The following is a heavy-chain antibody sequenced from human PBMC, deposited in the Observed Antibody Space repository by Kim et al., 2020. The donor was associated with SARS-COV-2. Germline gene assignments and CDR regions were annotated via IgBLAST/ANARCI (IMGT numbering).Heavy chain of an antibody. CDR2: FDPEDGET. CDR1: GYTLTELS. J-gene: IGHJ6*02. D-gene: IGHD6-19*01. Sequence: ASVKVSCKVSGYTLTELSMHWVRQAPGKGLEWMGGFDPEDGETIYAQKFQGRVTMTEDTSTDTAYMELSSLRSEDTAVYYCATSPAVAGTYYYYYGMDVWGQGTTGTVSS. CDR3: ATSPAVAGTYYYYYGMDV. V-gene: IGHV1-24*01.